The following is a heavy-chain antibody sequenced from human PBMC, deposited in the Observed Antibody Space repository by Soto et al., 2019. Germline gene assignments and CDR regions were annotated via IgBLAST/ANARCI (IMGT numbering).Heavy chain of an antibody. CDR2: IDPSDSYT. V-gene: IGHV5-10-1*01. Sequence: PGESLKISCKGSGYSFTSYWISWVRQMPGKXLEWMGRIDPSDSYTNYSPSFQGHVTISADKSISTAYLQWSSLKASDTAMYYCARPHAYYYDSSGYYYQDPFDIWGQGTVVTV. J-gene: IGHJ3*02. CDR1: GYSFTSYW. CDR3: ARPHAYYYDSSGYYYQDPFDI. D-gene: IGHD3-22*01.